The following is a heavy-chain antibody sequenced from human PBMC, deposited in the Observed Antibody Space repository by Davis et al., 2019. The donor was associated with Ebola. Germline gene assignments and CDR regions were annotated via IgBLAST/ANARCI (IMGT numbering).Heavy chain of an antibody. V-gene: IGHV7-4-1*02. CDR1: GYSFSRHS. J-gene: IGHJ3*01. Sequence: ASVKVSCKASGYSFSRHSLNWVRQAPGQGLEWMAWVNTNSGTPTHAPGFTGRCVFSLDTSVTTAYLEISSLKTEDTAIYYWARAVYGVNGFDLWGQGTMVTVSS. CDR2: VNTNSGTP. CDR3: ARAVYGVNGFDL. D-gene: IGHD2-8*01.